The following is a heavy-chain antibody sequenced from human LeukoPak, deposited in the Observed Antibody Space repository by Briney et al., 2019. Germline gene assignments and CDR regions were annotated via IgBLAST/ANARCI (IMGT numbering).Heavy chain of an antibody. J-gene: IGHJ6*02. D-gene: IGHD2-15*01. CDR2: MSYDGGHK. Sequence: HPGRSLRLSCAASGFTFSSYAMHWVRQAPGKALEWVAVMSYDGGHKYYADSVKGRFTISRDNSKNTLSLQMNSLRAEDTSVYYCAKGQLVDYGMDVWGQGTTVTVSS. CDR1: GFTFSSYA. V-gene: IGHV3-30*18. CDR3: AKGQLVDYGMDV.